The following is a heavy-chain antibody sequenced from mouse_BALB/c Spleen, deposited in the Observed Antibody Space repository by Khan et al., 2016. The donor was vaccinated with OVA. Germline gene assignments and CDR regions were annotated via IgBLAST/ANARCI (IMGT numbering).Heavy chain of an antibody. CDR1: GYTFTSYV. CDR2: INPYNDGT. D-gene: IGHD6-1*01. Sequence: EVQLQQSGPELVKPGASVKMSCKASGYTFTSYVMHWVKQKPGQGLEWIGYINPYNDGTKYNEKFKGKATLTSDKSSSTAYMELSSLASEDSAFYYCAREGYCSWFAYWGQGTLVTVSA. V-gene: IGHV1S136*01. J-gene: IGHJ3*01. CDR3: AREGYCSWFAY.